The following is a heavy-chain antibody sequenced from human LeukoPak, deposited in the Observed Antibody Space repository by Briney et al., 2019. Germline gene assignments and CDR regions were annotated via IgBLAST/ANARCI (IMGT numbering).Heavy chain of an antibody. CDR3: AKKEGDTYFSWYMDV. V-gene: IGHV3-23*01. Sequence: GGSLRLSCAASGFTFRSFAMSWVRQAPGKGLEWVSGIIGSGRTTFYADSVKGRFTISRDNSKDTLYLQMNSLRAEDTAIYYCAKKEGDTYFSWYMDVWGKGTTVTVSS. CDR1: GFTFRSFA. J-gene: IGHJ6*03. D-gene: IGHD2-21*01. CDR2: IIGSGRTT.